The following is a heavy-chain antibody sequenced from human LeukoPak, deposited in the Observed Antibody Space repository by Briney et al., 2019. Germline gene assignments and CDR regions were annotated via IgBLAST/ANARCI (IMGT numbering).Heavy chain of an antibody. V-gene: IGHV3-72*01. D-gene: IGHD3-10*01. Sequence: GGSLRLSCAASGFSFSDYYMDWVRQAPGKGLEWVGRSRNKANSYTTEYAASVKGGFTISRDASRNSLYLQMNSLNTEDTAVYYCVRNYGSAAFDIWGQGTMVTVSS. CDR2: SRNKANSYTT. CDR3: VRNYGSAAFDI. CDR1: GFSFSDYY. J-gene: IGHJ3*02.